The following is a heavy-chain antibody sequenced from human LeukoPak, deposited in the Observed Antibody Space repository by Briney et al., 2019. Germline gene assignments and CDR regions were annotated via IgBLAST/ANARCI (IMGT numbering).Heavy chain of an antibody. CDR1: GFTFGDCA. D-gene: IGHD3-3*01. J-gene: IGHJ4*02. CDR2: IRSKAYGGTT. V-gene: IGHV3-49*04. CDR3: TSSYYDFWSGYTPLGY. Sequence: GGSLRLSCTASGFTFGDCAMSWVRQAPGKGLEWVGCIRSKAYGGTTEYAASVKGRFTISRDDSKSIAYLQMNSLKTEDTAVYYCTSSYYDFWSGYTPLGYWGQGTLVTVSS.